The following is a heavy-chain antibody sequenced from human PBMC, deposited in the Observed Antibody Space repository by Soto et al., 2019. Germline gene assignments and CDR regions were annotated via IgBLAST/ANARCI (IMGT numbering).Heavy chain of an antibody. CDR3: ARSLGWYAIDY. J-gene: IGHJ4*02. CDR1: GVSIGSNYY. V-gene: IGHV4-4*02. D-gene: IGHD6-19*01. CDR2: MSHIGSV. Sequence: QVLLQESGPGLVQPSGTLSLSCVVSGVSIGSNYYWGWVRQSPGKGLEWLGDMSHIGSVNYNPSINSRVTISMEKSQNQFSLKLNSVTDADTAVYYCARSLGWYAIDYWGQGTLVIVSS.